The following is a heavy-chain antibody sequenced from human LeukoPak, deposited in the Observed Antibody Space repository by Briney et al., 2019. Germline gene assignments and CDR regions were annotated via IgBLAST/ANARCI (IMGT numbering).Heavy chain of an antibody. V-gene: IGHV1-46*01. J-gene: IGHJ4*02. CDR2: INPSGGST. D-gene: IGHD1-26*01. Sequence: GSSVKVSCKASGGTFSSYAISWVRQAPGQGLEWMGIINPSGGSTSYAQKFQGRVTMTRDTSTSTVYMELSSLRSEDTAVYYCARDHVGATTVGYWGQGTLVTVSS. CDR3: ARDHVGATTVGY. CDR1: GGTFSSYA.